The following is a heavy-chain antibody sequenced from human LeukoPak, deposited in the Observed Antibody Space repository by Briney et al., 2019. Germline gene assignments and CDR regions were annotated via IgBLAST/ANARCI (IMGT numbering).Heavy chain of an antibody. CDR3: ARVDSSGWNFGYYYGMDV. V-gene: IGHV3-66*01. D-gene: IGHD6-19*01. Sequence: GGSLRLSCAASGFTVSSNYMSWVRQAPGKGLEWVSVIYSGGSTYYADSVKGRFTISRDNSKNTLYLQMNSLRAEGTAVYYCARVDSSGWNFGYYYGMDVWGQGTTVTVSS. CDR2: IYSGGST. CDR1: GFTVSSNY. J-gene: IGHJ6*02.